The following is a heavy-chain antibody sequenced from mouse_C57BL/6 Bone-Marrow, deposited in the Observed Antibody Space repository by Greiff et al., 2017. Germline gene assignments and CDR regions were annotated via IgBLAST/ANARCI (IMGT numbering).Heavy chain of an antibody. Sequence: QVQLQQSGAELVKPGASVKLSCKASGYTFTSYWMHWVKQRPGPGLEWIGMIHPNSGSTNYNEKFKSKATLTVDKSSSTAYMQLSSLTSEDSAVYYCARGTTVVATDWFAYWGQGTLVTVSA. V-gene: IGHV1-64*01. CDR3: ARGTTVVATDWFAY. CDR2: IHPNSGST. D-gene: IGHD1-1*01. CDR1: GYTFTSYW. J-gene: IGHJ3*01.